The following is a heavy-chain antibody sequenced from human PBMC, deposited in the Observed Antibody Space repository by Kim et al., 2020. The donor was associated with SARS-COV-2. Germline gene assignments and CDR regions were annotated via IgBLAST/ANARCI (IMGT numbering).Heavy chain of an antibody. J-gene: IGHJ4*02. V-gene: IGHV1-2*06. CDR1: EYTFSDYY. CDR2: INPKSGGT. Sequence: ASVTVSCKASEYTFSDYYIHWVRQAPGQGLEWMGRINPKSGGTNYAQKFQGRVTVTRDTSISTAYMELSRLMSDDTAVYYCARPTDYGDFYFDYWGQGTRVTVSS. CDR3: ARPTDYGDFYFDY. D-gene: IGHD4-17*01.